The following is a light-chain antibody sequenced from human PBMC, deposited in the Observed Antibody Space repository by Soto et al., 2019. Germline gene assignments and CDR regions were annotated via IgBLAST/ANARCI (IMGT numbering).Light chain of an antibody. V-gene: IGKV3-11*01. J-gene: IGKJ2*01. CDR3: QQRSNWPLYT. CDR1: QSVSSY. CDR2: DAS. Sequence: EIVLTQYPATLSLSPGERATLSCRASQSVSSYLAWYQQKPGQAPRLLIYDASNRATGIPARFSGSGSGTDFTLTISSLEPEDFAVYYCQQRSNWPLYTCGQGTKLEIK.